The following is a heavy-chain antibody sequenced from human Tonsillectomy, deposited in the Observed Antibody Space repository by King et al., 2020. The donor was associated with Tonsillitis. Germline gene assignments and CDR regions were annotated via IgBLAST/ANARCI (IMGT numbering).Heavy chain of an antibody. V-gene: IGHV3-23*01. D-gene: IGHD1-1*01. CDR2: ISASGRDV. CDR3: AKDLGFKWNPTNAFDI. J-gene: IGHJ3*02. Sequence: DVQLLEYGGGLVQPGGSLRLSCAASGFNFGTYAMTWVRQAPGKGLEWVSGISASGRDVNYADSVKGRFIISRDNSKNTLNLQLNSLRADDTAVYFCAKDLGFKWNPTNAFDIWGQGTMVTVSS. CDR1: GFNFGTYA.